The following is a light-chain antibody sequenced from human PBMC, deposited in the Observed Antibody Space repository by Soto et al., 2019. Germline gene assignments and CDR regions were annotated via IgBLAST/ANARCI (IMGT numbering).Light chain of an antibody. J-gene: IGLJ2*01. CDR2: DVS. V-gene: IGLV2-14*01. Sequence: QSALTQPASVSGSPVQSITISCTGTSSDVGGYNYVSWYQQHPGKAPKLMIYDVSNRPSGVSNRFSGSKSGNTASLTISGLQAEDEADYYCSSYTSSSLVFGGGTKVTVL. CDR1: SSDVGGYNY. CDR3: SSYTSSSLV.